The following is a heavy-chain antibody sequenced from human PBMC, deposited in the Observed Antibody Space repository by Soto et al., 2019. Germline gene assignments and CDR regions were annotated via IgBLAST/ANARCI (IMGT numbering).Heavy chain of an antibody. CDR2: ISYDGSNK. CDR1: GFNFSSYA. J-gene: IGHJ4*02. V-gene: IGHV3-30-3*01. D-gene: IGHD6-13*01. Sequence: SGGSLRLSCAASGFNFSSYAMHWVSQAPGKGLEWVAVISYDGSNKYYADSVKGRFTISRDNSKNTLYLQMNSLRAEDTAVYYCARFKAAAGTRYFDYWGQGTLVTVSS. CDR3: ARFKAAAGTRYFDY.